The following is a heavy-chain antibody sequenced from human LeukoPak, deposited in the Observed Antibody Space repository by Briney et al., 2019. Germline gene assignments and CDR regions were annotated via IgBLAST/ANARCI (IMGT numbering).Heavy chain of an antibody. D-gene: IGHD3-16*01. V-gene: IGHV4-59*01. Sequence: SETLSLTCIVSGGSITSDYWSWIRQPPGKGLEWIGYIENSGRTEYNPSLKSRVTISVDMSKNQFSLKLSSVTAADTAVYYCARETSQKGAHYMDVWGKGTTVTVSS. CDR3: ARETSQKGAHYMDV. CDR1: GGSITSDY. CDR2: IENSGRT. J-gene: IGHJ6*03.